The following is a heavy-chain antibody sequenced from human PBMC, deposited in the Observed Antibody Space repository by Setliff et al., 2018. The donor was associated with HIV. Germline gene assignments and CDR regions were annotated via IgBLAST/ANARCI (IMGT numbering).Heavy chain of an antibody. CDR2: ISSDSSPI. Sequence: GGSLRLSCAASGFTFSSYEMNWVRQAPGKGLEWVAYISSDSSPIYYADSVKGRFTISRDNAENSLYLQMNSLRAEDTAVYYCARDQSPTYYYDTSNYHPWFDYWGQGTLVTVSS. CDR3: ARDQSPTYYYDTSNYHPWFDY. CDR1: GFTFSSYE. V-gene: IGHV3-48*01. D-gene: IGHD3-22*01. J-gene: IGHJ4*02.